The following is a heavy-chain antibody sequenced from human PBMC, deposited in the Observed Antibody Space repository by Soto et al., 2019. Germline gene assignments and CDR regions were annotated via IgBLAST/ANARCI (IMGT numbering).Heavy chain of an antibody. V-gene: IGHV3-30-3*01. D-gene: IGHD3-16*01. CDR3: ARARLDTPALDY. CDR1: GFTFSSYA. J-gene: IGHJ4*02. CDR2: ISYDGRNK. Sequence: QVQLVESGGGVVQPGRSLRLSCAASGFTFSSYAMHWVRQAPGKGLEWVAVISYDGRNKYYADSVKGRFTISGDNSKNPRYLQMNSLRAEDTAVYYCARARLDTPALDYWGQGTLVTVSS.